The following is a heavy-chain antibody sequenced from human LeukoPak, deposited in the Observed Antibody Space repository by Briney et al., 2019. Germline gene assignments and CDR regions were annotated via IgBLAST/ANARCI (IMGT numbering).Heavy chain of an antibody. Sequence: ASVKVSCKASGYTFTSYAMNWVRQAPGQGLEWMGWINTNTGNPTYAQGFTGRFVFSLDTSVSTAYLQISSLKAEDTAVYYCARGGPITMVRDLDYWGQGTLVTVSS. CDR2: INTNTGNP. D-gene: IGHD3-10*01. CDR1: GYTFTSYA. CDR3: ARGGPITMVRDLDY. V-gene: IGHV7-4-1*02. J-gene: IGHJ4*02.